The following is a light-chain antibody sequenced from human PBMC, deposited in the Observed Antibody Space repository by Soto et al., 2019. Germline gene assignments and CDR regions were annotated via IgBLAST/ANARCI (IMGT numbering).Light chain of an antibody. CDR1: QSVSS. CDR3: QQRSNFIT. V-gene: IGKV3-15*01. CDR2: GAS. Sequence: EIVMTQSPATLSVSPGDGAILSCRASQSVSSIAWYQQKPGQPPRLLIYGASRRATNIPARFSGGGSDTEFTLTISTLQSEDFAVYYCQQRSNFITFGQGTRLEIK. J-gene: IGKJ5*01.